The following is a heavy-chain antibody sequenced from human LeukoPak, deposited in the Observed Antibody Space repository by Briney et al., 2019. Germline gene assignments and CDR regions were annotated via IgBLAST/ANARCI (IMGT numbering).Heavy chain of an antibody. Sequence: SGTLSLTCAVSGGSISNTDHWNWVRQPPGTGLEWIGEMYHDGYTNYNPSLKSRVTMSVDKSKNHFSLKLTSVTAADTAVYYCAREVMEAAAALRRLFDYWGQGTLVTVSS. CDR3: AREVMEAAAALRRLFDY. CDR2: MYHDGYT. J-gene: IGHJ4*02. CDR1: GGSISNTDH. D-gene: IGHD6-13*01. V-gene: IGHV4-4*02.